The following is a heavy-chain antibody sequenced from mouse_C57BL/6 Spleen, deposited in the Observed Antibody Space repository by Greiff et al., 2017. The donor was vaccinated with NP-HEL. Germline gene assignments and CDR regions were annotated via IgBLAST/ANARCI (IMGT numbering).Heavy chain of an antibody. CDR2: IYPGNSDT. CDR1: GYTFTSYW. Sequence: EVQLQQSGTVLARPGASVKMSCKTSGYTFTSYWMHWVKQRPGQGLEWIGAIYPGNSDTSYNQKFKGKAKLTAVTSASTAYMELSSLTNEDSAVYYCTRYLTGDYAMDYWGQGTSVTVSS. D-gene: IGHD5-1*01. J-gene: IGHJ4*01. CDR3: TRYLTGDYAMDY. V-gene: IGHV1-5*01.